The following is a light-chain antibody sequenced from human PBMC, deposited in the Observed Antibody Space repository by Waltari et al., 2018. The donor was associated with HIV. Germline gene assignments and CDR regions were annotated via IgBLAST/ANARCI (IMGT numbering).Light chain of an antibody. CDR3: AAWNDNLSGYV. CDR1: SSNIGSNY. J-gene: IGLJ1*01. CDR2: PNN. V-gene: IGLV1-47*01. Sequence: QSVLTQPPSASGPPGQRVTISCSGSSSNIGSNYVYWYQQLPRTAPKLLIYPNNPRPSGVPDRFSGSKSGTSASLAISGLRSEDEADYYCAAWNDNLSGYVFGTGTKVTV.